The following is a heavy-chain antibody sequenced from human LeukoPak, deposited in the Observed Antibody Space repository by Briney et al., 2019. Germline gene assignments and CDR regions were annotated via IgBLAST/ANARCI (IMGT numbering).Heavy chain of an antibody. CDR1: GFTFSNYL. J-gene: IGHJ4*02. D-gene: IGHD5-12*01. V-gene: IGHV3-74*01. Sequence: GGSLRLSCAASGFTFSNYLMHWVREAPGKGLVWVSRISSDGRSTSYADSVKGRFTISRDNAKNTLYLQMNSLRAEDTAVYYCARTAYSDYSLGFWGQGTLVTVSS. CDR2: ISSDGRST. CDR3: ARTAYSDYSLGF.